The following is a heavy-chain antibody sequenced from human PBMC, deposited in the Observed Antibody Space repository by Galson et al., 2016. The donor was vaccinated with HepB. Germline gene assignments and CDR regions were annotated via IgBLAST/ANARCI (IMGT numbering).Heavy chain of an antibody. CDR1: GYSFSSHW. D-gene: IGHD6-19*01. CDR3: ARNALGHSGWHYFDL. CDR2: FDPTGSYT. V-gene: IGHV5-10-1*01. J-gene: IGHJ4*02. Sequence: QSGAEVTKPGGSLTISCKTSGYSFSSHWITWVRQMPGKGLEWMGRFDPTGSYTNYSPSFQGHVSVSADKSISTAFLQWSSLGASDSAMYYCARNALGHSGWHYFDLWGQGTLVTVSS.